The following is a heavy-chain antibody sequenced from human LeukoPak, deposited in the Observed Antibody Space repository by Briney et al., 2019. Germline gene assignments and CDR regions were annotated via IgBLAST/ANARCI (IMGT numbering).Heavy chain of an antibody. CDR1: GFTFSSYG. D-gene: IGHD2-8*01. CDR2: ISYDGSNK. J-gene: IGHJ4*02. V-gene: IGHV3-30*03. Sequence: PGGSLRLSCAASGFTFSSYGMHWVRQTPGKGLEWVAVISYDGSNKYYADSVKGRFTISRDNAKNSLYLQMNSLRAEDTAVYYCATSLREGCTNGVCYHFDYWGQGTLVTVSS. CDR3: ATSLREGCTNGVCYHFDY.